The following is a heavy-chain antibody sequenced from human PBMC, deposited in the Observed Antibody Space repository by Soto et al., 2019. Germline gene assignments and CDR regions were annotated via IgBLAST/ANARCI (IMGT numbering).Heavy chain of an antibody. J-gene: IGHJ6*02. CDR2: ISAYNGNT. Sequence: QVQLVQSGAEVKKPGASVKVSCKASGYTLTSYGISWVRQAPGQGLEWMGWISAYNGNTNYAQKLQGRVTMTTDTSTSTAYMELRSLRSDDTAVYYCASLAYCGGDCYSPYYYGMDVWGQGTTVTVSS. V-gene: IGHV1-18*01. CDR3: ASLAYCGGDCYSPYYYGMDV. CDR1: GYTLTSYG. D-gene: IGHD2-21*02.